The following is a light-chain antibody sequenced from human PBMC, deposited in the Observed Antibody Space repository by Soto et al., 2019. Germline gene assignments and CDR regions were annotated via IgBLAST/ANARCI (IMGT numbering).Light chain of an antibody. CDR1: QGIAPY. CDR2: ATS. V-gene: IGKV1-27*01. J-gene: IGKJ4*01. Sequence: DVQMTQSPSSLSAFVGDRVTTTCRASQGIAPYLAWFQQKPGKVPKLLIYATSTLQSGVPSRFSGSGSGTDFTLTITSLQPEDVATYYCQKYNSAPLTFGGGTKVDIK. CDR3: QKYNSAPLT.